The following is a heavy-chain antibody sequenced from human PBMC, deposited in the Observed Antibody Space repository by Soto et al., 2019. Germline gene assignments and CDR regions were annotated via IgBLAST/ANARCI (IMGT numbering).Heavy chain of an antibody. Sequence: ASVKVSCKDSGYTFTSYGISWVRQAPGQGLEWMGWISAYNGNTNYAQKLQGRVTMTTDTSTSTAYMELRSLRSDDTAVYYCARVVRGPYYDFWSGYFELDYWGQGTLVTVSS. V-gene: IGHV1-18*04. CDR2: ISAYNGNT. J-gene: IGHJ4*02. D-gene: IGHD3-3*01. CDR1: GYTFTSYG. CDR3: ARVVRGPYYDFWSGYFELDY.